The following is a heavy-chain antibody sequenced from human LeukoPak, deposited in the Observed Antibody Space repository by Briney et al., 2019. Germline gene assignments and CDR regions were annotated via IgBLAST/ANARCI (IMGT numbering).Heavy chain of an antibody. CDR1: GFTVSSNY. CDR3: AREGGAVTVYDAFDI. D-gene: IGHD4-23*01. V-gene: IGHV3-21*01. Sequence: GGSLRLSCAASGFTVSSNYMSWVRQAPGKGLEWVSSISGTSKYIYYADSLKDRFTVSRDNAKNSLFLQMNSLAAEDTAVYFCAREGGAVTVYDAFDIWGQGTVVTVSS. CDR2: ISGTSKYI. J-gene: IGHJ3*02.